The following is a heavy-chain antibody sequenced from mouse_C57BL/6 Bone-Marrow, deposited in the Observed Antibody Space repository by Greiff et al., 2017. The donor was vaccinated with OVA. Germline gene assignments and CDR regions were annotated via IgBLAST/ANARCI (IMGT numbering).Heavy chain of an antibody. J-gene: IGHJ3*01. CDR1: GYTFTSYG. Sequence: VQLQQSGAELARPGASVKLSCKASGYTFTSYGISWVKQRTGQGLEWIGEIYPRSGNTYYNEKFKGKATLTADKSSSTAYMELRSLTSEDSAVYFCARETYYYGSLSYWGQGTLVTVSA. V-gene: IGHV1-81*01. CDR3: ARETYYYGSLSY. CDR2: IYPRSGNT. D-gene: IGHD1-1*01.